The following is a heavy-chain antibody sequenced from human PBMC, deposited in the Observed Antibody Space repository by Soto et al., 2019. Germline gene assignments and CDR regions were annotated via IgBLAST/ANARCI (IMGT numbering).Heavy chain of an antibody. CDR3: AREVDIVPTPGGDY. Sequence: ASVKVSCKASGYNFNSYGVAWVRQAPGQGLERMGWISGYNGNFVYAEKVEERVTMTTDTSTSTAYMELRSLRSDDTAVYFCAREVDIVPTPGGDYWGQGTLVTVPS. CDR2: ISGYNGNF. J-gene: IGHJ4*02. D-gene: IGHD5-12*01. V-gene: IGHV1-18*04. CDR1: GYNFNSYG.